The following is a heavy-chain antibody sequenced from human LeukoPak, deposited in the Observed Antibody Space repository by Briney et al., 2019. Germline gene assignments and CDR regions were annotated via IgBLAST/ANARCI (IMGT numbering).Heavy chain of an antibody. Sequence: GGSLRLSCAASGFTFNSYWMTWVRQAPGKGLEGVAHIKQDGTEKYYVDSVKGRFTISRDNAKDSVFLEMNSRRGEDTAVYYCARGGGLTSFGVVVFGTFYYMDVWGKGTTVTVSS. CDR3: ARGGGLTSFGVVVFGTFYYMDV. CDR1: GFTFNSYW. CDR2: IKQDGTEK. V-gene: IGHV3-7*01. J-gene: IGHJ6*03. D-gene: IGHD3-3*01.